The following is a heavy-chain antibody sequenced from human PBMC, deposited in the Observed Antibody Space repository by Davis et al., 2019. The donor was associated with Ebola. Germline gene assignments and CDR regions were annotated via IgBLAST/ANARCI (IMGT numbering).Heavy chain of an antibody. CDR3: AGSSYYYYGMDV. D-gene: IGHD6-6*01. CDR1: GYSFTSYW. J-gene: IGHJ6*02. Sequence: GESLKIPCKGSGYSFTSYWISRVRQMPGKGLEWMGRIDPSDSYTNYSPSFQGHVTISADKSISTAYLQWSSLKASDTAMYYCAGSSYYYYGMDVWGQGTTVTVSS. CDR2: IDPSDSYT. V-gene: IGHV5-10-1*01.